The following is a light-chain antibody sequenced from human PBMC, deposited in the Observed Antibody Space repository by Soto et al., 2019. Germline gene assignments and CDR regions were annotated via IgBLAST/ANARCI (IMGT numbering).Light chain of an antibody. J-gene: IGLJ1*01. Sequence: QSVLTQPRSVSGSPGQSFTISCTGTISDVGGYNYVSWYQQHPGKAPKLMIYDVSKRPSGVPDRFSGSKSGNTASLTISGLQAEDEADYYCCSYAGSYTFNYVFGTGTKVTVL. CDR2: DVS. V-gene: IGLV2-11*01. CDR1: ISDVGGYNY. CDR3: CSYAGSYTFNYV.